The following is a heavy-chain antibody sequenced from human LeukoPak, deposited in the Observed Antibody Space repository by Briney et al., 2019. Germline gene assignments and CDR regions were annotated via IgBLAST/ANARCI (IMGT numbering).Heavy chain of an antibody. Sequence: GGSLRLSCAASGFTFSSYEMNWVRQAPGKGLEWVSYISSSGSTIYYADSVKGRFTISRDNARTSLYLQMNSLRAEDTALYYCARDQGYSGNAGYFDYWGQGTPVTVSS. D-gene: IGHD5-12*01. CDR3: ARDQGYSGNAGYFDY. CDR2: ISSSGSTI. CDR1: GFTFSSYE. V-gene: IGHV3-48*03. J-gene: IGHJ4*02.